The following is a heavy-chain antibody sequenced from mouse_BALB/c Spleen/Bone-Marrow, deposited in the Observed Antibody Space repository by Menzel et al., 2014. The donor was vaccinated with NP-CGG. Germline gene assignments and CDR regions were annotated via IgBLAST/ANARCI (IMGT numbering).Heavy chain of an antibody. J-gene: IGHJ2*01. Sequence: QVQLQQSGAEVVKPGASVKVSCKASGYTFTNYWMQWVKQRPGQGLEWIGEIEPSDSYTNYNQDFKGKATLTVDKSSSTAYMQLSSLTSENSAVYFCARGRRTYYFDYWGQGTTLTVSS. CDR3: ARGRRTYYFDY. V-gene: IGHV1-69*02. CDR2: IEPSDSYT. CDR1: GYTFTNYW.